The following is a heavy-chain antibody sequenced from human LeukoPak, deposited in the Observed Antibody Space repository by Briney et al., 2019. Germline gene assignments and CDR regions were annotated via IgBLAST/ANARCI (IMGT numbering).Heavy chain of an antibody. Sequence: SETLSLTCTVSGGSISSYYWSWIRQPPGKGLEWIGHIYYSGSTNYNPSLKSRVTISVDTSKNQFSLKLSSVTAADTAVYYCARGVVVVTAAYYFDYWGQGTLVTVSS. J-gene: IGHJ4*02. CDR3: ARGVVVVTAAYYFDY. D-gene: IGHD2-21*02. CDR2: IYYSGST. V-gene: IGHV4-59*01. CDR1: GGSISSYY.